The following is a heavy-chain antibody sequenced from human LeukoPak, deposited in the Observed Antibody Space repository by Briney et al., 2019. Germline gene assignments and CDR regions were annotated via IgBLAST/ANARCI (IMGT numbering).Heavy chain of an antibody. CDR2: ISACNGNT. CDR3: ARDGIAAAASYYYYGMDV. J-gene: IGHJ6*02. V-gene: IGHV1-18*01. CDR1: GYTFTSYG. Sequence: ASVKVSCKASGYTFTSYGISWVRQAPGQGLEWMGWISACNGNTNYAQKLQGRVTMTTDTSTSTAYMELRSLRSDDTAVYYCARDGIAAAASYYYYGMDVWGQGTTVTVSS. D-gene: IGHD6-13*01.